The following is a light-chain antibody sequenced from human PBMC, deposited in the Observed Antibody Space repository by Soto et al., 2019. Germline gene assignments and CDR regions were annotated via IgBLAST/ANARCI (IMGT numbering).Light chain of an antibody. V-gene: IGLV1-47*01. J-gene: IGLJ2*01. CDR2: RNN. CDR1: SSNIESNY. Sequence: QSVLTQPPSASGTTGQRVTISCSGSSSNIESNYVYWYQQLPGTAPKLLIYRNNQRPSGVPDRFSGSKSGTSASLAISGLRSEDEADYYCAAWDHSLSGYVVFGGGTKLTVL. CDR3: AAWDHSLSGYVV.